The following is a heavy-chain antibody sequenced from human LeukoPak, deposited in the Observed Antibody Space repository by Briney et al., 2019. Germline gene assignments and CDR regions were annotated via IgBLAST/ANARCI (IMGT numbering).Heavy chain of an antibody. CDR1: GYTFTSYG. CDR3: ARDEVFWSGGGAFDI. V-gene: IGHV1-18*01. CDR2: ISAYNGNT. J-gene: IGHJ3*02. Sequence: ASVKVSCKASGYTFTSYGISWVRQAAGQGLEWMGWISAYNGNTNYAQKLQGRVTMTTDTSTSTAYMELRSLRSDDTAVYYCARDEVFWSGGGAFDIWGQGTMVTVSS. D-gene: IGHD3-3*01.